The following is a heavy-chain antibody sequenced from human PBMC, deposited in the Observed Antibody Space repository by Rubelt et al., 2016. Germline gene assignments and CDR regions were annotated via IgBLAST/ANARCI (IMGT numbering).Heavy chain of an antibody. Sequence: EVQLLESGGGVVQPGGSLRLSCAASGFPFSNARLSWVRQAPGKGLEWVGRIKSKPGGGTTDYAAPVKGRFTISRDDSKNTRDLQKNSLKTEDTAVYYCTLQEEASFAFDIWGQGTMVTISS. CDR2: IKSKPGGGTT. CDR1: GFPFSNAR. J-gene: IGHJ3*02. CDR3: TLQEEASFAFDI. V-gene: IGHV3-15*01.